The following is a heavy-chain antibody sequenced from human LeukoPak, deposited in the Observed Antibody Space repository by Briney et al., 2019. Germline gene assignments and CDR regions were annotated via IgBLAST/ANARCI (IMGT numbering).Heavy chain of an antibody. Sequence: ASVKVSCKASGYTFTTYYMHWVRQAPGQGLEWMGMIHPSGGSTGYAQKFQGRVTMTRDTSTTTVYMELSSLRSEDTAVFYCARGPYPYYFDYWGQGTLVTVSS. V-gene: IGHV1-46*01. CDR2: IHPSGGST. CDR1: GYTFTTYY. CDR3: ARGPYPYYFDY. J-gene: IGHJ4*02.